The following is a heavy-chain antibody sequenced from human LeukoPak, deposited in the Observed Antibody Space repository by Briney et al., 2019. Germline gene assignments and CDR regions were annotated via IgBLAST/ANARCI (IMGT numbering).Heavy chain of an antibody. CDR3: ARGFLVVPASYYYYMDV. CDR2: INPSGGST. V-gene: IGHV1-46*01. J-gene: IGHJ6*03. Sequence: EASVKVSCKASGYTFTSYYMHWVRQAPGQGLEWMGIINPSGGSTSYAQKFQGRVTMTRDMSTSTVYMELSSQRSEDTAVYYCARGFLVVPASYYYYMDVWGKGTTVTVSS. CDR1: GYTFTSYY. D-gene: IGHD2-2*01.